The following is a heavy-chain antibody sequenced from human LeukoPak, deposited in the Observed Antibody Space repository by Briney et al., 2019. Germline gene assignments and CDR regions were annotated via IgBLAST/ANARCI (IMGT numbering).Heavy chain of an antibody. D-gene: IGHD3-10*01. CDR2: INHSGST. CDR3: ARSGSYYHFDY. J-gene: IGHJ4*02. Sequence: SETLSLTCAVYGGSFSGYYWSWIRQPPGKGLEWIGEINHSGSTNYSPSLKSRVTISVDTSKNQFSLKLSSVTAADTAVYYCARSGSYYHFDYWGQGTLVTVSS. CDR1: GGSFSGYY. V-gene: IGHV4-34*01.